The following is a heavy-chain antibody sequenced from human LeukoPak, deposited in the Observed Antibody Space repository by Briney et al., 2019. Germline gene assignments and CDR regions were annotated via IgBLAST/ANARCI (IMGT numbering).Heavy chain of an antibody. CDR1: GYTFTGYY. J-gene: IGHJ4*02. CDR3: ASLQDTAMVTLDY. Sequence: ASVKVSCKASGYTFTGYYMHWVRQAPGQGLEWMGWINPNSGGTNYAQKLQGRVTMTRDTSISTAYMELSRLRSDDTAVYYCASLQDTAMVTLDYWGQGTLVTVSS. V-gene: IGHV1-2*02. D-gene: IGHD5-18*01. CDR2: INPNSGGT.